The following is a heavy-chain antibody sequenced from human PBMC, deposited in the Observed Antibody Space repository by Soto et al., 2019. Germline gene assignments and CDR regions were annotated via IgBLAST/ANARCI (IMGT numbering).Heavy chain of an antibody. Sequence: PGGSLRLSCAASGFTVSSNYMSWVRQAPGKGLEWVSVIYSGGSTYYADSVKGRFAISRDNSKNTLYLQMNSLRAEDTAVYYCARDGSTYYDFWSGYHGSYYYYGMDVWGQGTTVTVSS. D-gene: IGHD3-3*01. CDR2: IYSGGST. CDR3: ARDGSTYYDFWSGYHGSYYYYGMDV. J-gene: IGHJ6*02. V-gene: IGHV3-66*01. CDR1: GFTVSSNY.